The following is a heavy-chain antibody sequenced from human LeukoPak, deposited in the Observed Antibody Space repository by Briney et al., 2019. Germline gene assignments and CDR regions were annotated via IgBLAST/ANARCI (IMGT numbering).Heavy chain of an antibody. D-gene: IGHD6-6*01. CDR1: GGSFSGYY. CDR2: INHSGST. CDR3: ARGIAALLDY. J-gene: IGHJ4*02. V-gene: IGHV4-34*01. Sequence: SETLSLTCAVYGGSFSGYYWSWIRQPPGKGLEWIGEINHSGSTNYNPSLKSRVTISVDTSKNQFSLKLSSVTAADTAVYYCARGIAALLDYWGQGTLVTVSS.